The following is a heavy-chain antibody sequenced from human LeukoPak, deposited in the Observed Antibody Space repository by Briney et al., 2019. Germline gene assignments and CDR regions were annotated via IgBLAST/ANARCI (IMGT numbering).Heavy chain of an antibody. CDR3: ARDKVGASYYFDY. V-gene: IGHV3-48*01. Sequence: GGSLRLSCAASGFTFSSYSMNWVRQAPGKGLEWVSYISSSSSTIYYADSVKGRFTISRDNAKNSLYLQMNSLRAEDTAVYYRARDKVGASYYFDYWGQGTLVTVSS. D-gene: IGHD1-26*01. CDR2: ISSSSSTI. CDR1: GFTFSSYS. J-gene: IGHJ4*02.